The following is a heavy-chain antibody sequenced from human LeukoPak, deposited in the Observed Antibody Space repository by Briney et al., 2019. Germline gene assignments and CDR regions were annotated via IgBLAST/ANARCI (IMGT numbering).Heavy chain of an antibody. V-gene: IGHV3-21*04. J-gene: IGHJ4*02. D-gene: IGHD2-2*02. CDR1: GFTLRSFR. CDR3: ARDRYQPLYEVKPRIDY. CDR2: ISSSSSYI. Sequence: GGPLGPSCAALGFTLRSFRLNWVGRVQGKGLEWVYPISSSSSYIYYADSVKGRFTISRDNAKNSLYLQINSLRAEDTAVYYCARDRYQPLYEVKPRIDYWGQGTLVTVSA.